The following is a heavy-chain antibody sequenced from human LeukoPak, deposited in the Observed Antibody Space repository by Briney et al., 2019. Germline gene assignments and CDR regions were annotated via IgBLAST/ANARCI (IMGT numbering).Heavy chain of an antibody. CDR3: ARRPFKYYDILTGSYRSEFDY. V-gene: IGHV1-18*01. Sequence: GASVKVSCKASGYTFTSYGISWVRQAPGQGLEWMGWISAYNGNTNYAQKLQGRVTMTTDTSTSTAYMELRSLRSDDTAVYYCARRPFKYYDILTGSYRSEFDYWGQGTLVTVSS. CDR2: ISAYNGNT. D-gene: IGHD3-9*01. J-gene: IGHJ4*02. CDR1: GYTFTSYG.